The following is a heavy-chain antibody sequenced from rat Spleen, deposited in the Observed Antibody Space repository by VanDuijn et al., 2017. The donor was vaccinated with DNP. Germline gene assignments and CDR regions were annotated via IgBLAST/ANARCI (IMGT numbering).Heavy chain of an antibody. D-gene: IGHD1-11*01. CDR3: ARHGRRVFDY. J-gene: IGHJ2*01. V-gene: IGHV5S23*01. CDR1: GFTFSNYD. Sequence: EVRLVESGGGLVQPGRSLKLPCVTSGFTFSNYDMAWVRQAPTKGLEWVASITPSGGSTYFRDSVKGRFTISRDNAESTLYLQMNSLRSEDMATYFCARHGRRVFDYWGQGVMVTVSS. CDR2: ITPSGGST.